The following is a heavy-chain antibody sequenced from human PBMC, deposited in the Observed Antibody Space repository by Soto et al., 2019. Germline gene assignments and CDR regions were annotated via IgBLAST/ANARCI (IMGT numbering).Heavy chain of an antibody. D-gene: IGHD1-1*01. Sequence: GGSLRLSCTFSGFTSDDYALTWVRQAPGKGLVWVSHIGPDGSSTRDADSVQGRFTISRDNARNTLYLQMNSLRDEDTAVYYCARDNNWSYDYWGQGILVTVSS. CDR2: IGPDGSST. V-gene: IGHV3-74*01. CDR3: ARDNNWSYDY. CDR1: GFTSDDYA. J-gene: IGHJ4*02.